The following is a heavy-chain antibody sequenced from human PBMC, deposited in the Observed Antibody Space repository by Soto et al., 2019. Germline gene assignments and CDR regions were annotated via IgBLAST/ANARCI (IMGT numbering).Heavy chain of an antibody. V-gene: IGHV1-18*01. J-gene: IGHJ5*02. CDR2: IATYNTNS. CDR1: GDTFTNFG. D-gene: IGHD3-10*01. Sequence: HLVQSGPEVKKPGASITVSCKTSGDTFTNFGLSWVRQAPGRGLEWMGWIATYNTNSNYAQKFMCRLTLSTDKSTSTGYREMKSLGYDDTAIYYCARVVRGVVNCFDPWCQGTLVTVSS. CDR3: ARVVRGVVNCFDP.